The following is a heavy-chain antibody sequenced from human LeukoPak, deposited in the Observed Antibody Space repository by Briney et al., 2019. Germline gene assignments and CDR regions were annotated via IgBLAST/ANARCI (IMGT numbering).Heavy chain of an antibody. CDR3: AKRGDWNYVKERYYFDY. CDR1: GFTFTSFA. Sequence: GGSLRLSCAASGFTFTSFAMSWVRQAPGMRLEWVSTISGDRETAFYANSVKGRFTISRDNSKNTLYLQMNSLRAEDTAVYYCAKRGDWNYVKERYYFDYWGQGTLVTVSS. J-gene: IGHJ4*02. D-gene: IGHD1-7*01. V-gene: IGHV3-23*01. CDR2: ISGDRETA.